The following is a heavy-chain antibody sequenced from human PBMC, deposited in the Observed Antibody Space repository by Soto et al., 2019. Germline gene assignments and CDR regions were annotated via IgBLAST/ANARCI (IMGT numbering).Heavy chain of an antibody. CDR3: AKTSSASGRDCPGH. D-gene: IGHD2-21*02. CDR1: GFTFSSYG. Sequence: EVQVLESGGGLARPGGSVTLSCATSGFTFSSYGMTWVRQAPGKGLEWGSAISASGDSTFYADSLGGRFTISRDNSKNTVYLQMKSLRAGDTATYYCAKTSSASGRDCPGHWGQGTQVTVSS. J-gene: IGHJ4*02. V-gene: IGHV3-23*01. CDR2: ISASGDST.